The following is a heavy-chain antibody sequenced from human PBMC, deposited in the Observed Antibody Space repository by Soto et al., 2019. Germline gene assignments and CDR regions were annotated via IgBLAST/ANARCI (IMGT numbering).Heavy chain of an antibody. CDR1: GGTFSSYA. Sequence: SVKVSCKASGGTFSSYAISWVRQAPGQGLEWMGGIIPIFGTANYAQKFQGRVTITADKSTSTAYMELSSLRSEDTAVYYCARDYDSSGYTMSVSAFDIWGQGTMVTVS. J-gene: IGHJ3*02. V-gene: IGHV1-69*06. CDR2: IIPIFGTA. D-gene: IGHD3-22*01. CDR3: ARDYDSSGYTMSVSAFDI.